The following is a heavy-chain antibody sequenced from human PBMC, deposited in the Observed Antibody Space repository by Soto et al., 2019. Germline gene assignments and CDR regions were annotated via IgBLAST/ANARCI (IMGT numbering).Heavy chain of an antibody. CDR1: GFTFSSYA. Sequence: GGSLRLSCAASGFTFSSYAMHWVRQAPGKGLEWVAVISYDGSNKYYADSVKGRFTISRDNSKNTLYLQMNTLRAEDTAVYYCAKDKMEQWLVGGYFDNWGPGTQVTVSS. CDR3: AKDKMEQWLVGGYFDN. CDR2: ISYDGSNK. V-gene: IGHV3-30-3*01. J-gene: IGHJ4*02. D-gene: IGHD6-19*01.